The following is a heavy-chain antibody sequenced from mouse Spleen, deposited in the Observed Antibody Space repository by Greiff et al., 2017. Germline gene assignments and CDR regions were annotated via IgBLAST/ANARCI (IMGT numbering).Heavy chain of an antibody. V-gene: IGHV5-16*01. D-gene: IGHD4-1*01. CDR2: INYDGSST. Sequence: EVKLVESEGGLVQPGSSMKLSCTASGFTFSDYYMAWVRQVPEKGLEWVANINYDGSSTYYLDSLKSRFIISRDNAKNILYLQMSSLKSEDTATYYCARGELGLRGYFDYWGQGTTLTVSS. CDR3: ARGELGLRGYFDY. CDR1: GFTFSDYY. J-gene: IGHJ2*01.